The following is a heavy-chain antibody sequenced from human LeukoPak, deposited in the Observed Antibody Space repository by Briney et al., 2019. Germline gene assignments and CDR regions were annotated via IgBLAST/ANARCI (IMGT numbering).Heavy chain of an antibody. Sequence: SQTLSLTCTVSGGSISSGDYYWNWIRQPPGKGLEWIGYIYYSGSTYYNPSLKSRVTISVDTSKNQFSLKLSSVTAADTAVYYCARGGAAAIAGDAFDIWGQGTMVTVSS. V-gene: IGHV4-30-4*08. J-gene: IGHJ3*02. D-gene: IGHD6-13*01. CDR2: IYYSGST. CDR1: GGSISSGDYY. CDR3: ARGGAAAIAGDAFDI.